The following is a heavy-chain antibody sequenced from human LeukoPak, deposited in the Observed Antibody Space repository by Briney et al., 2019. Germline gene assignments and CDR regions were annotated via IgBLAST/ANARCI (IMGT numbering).Heavy chain of an antibody. V-gene: IGHV3-7*01. CDR2: IKQDGGEK. CDR1: GFTFSSHW. J-gene: IGHJ4*01. D-gene: IGHD6-13*01. CDR3: ARDGTAAGLYFDL. Sequence: GGSLILSCAVSGFTFSSHWMNWFRQAPGKGLEWVASIKQDGGEKSYVDSVKGRFTISRDNAKNSLYLQMSSLRVEDTAIYYCARDGTAAGLYFDLWGQGTLVTVSS.